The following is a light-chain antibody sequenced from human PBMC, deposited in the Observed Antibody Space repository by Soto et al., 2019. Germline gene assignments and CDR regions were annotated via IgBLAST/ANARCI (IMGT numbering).Light chain of an antibody. CDR1: QSISSY. Sequence: DIQMTQSPSSLSASVGDRVTITCRASQSISSYLNWYQQKPGKAPKLLIYAASSLQSGVPSRFSGSGSGTDFTLTISRLQPEEFATYYCQQSYSSPLTGGGGTKVEIK. J-gene: IGKJ4*01. CDR2: AAS. CDR3: QQSYSSPLT. V-gene: IGKV1-39*01.